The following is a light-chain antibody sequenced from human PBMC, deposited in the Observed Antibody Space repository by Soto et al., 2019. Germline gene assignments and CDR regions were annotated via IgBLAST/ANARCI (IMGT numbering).Light chain of an antibody. V-gene: IGLV2-8*01. CDR2: EVT. CDR3: SSYTGGNPSYV. J-gene: IGLJ1*01. CDR1: SSDVGGYDY. Sequence: QSVLTQPPSASGSPGQSVTISCTGTSSDVGGYDYVSWYQQHPGKAPKLMIYEVTIRPSGVSDRFSGSKSGNTASLTVSGLQAEDEADYYCSSYTGGNPSYVSGTGTKLTVL.